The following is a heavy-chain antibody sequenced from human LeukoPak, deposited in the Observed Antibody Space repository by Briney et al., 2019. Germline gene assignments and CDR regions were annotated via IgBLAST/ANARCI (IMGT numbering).Heavy chain of an antibody. V-gene: IGHV4-59*01. CDR3: ARVRRDGYNSPDY. CDR1: GGSITSYY. CDR2: IYYSGTT. J-gene: IGHJ4*02. D-gene: IGHD5-24*01. Sequence: SETLSLTCTVSGGSITSYYWSWIRQPPGKGLECIGYIYYSGTTYYNPSLKSRVTISVDTTKNQFSLKLSSVTAADTAVYYCARVRRDGYNSPDYWGQGTLVTVSS.